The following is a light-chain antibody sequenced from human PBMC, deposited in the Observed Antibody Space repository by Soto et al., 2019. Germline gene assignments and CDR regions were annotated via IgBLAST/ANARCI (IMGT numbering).Light chain of an antibody. V-gene: IGKV3-15*01. CDR1: QSVSSN. J-gene: IGKJ5*01. CDR3: LQYNNWPIT. Sequence: EIVMTQSPATLSVSPGERATLSCRASQSVSSNLAWYQQKPGQAPRLLIYGASTRATGIPARFSGSGSGTEFTHTISSLQSEDFAVYYCLQYNNWPITFGQGTRLEIK. CDR2: GAS.